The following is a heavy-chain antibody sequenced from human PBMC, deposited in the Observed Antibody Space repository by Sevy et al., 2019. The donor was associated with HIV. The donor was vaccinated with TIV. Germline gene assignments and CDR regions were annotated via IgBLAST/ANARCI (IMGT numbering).Heavy chain of an antibody. CDR3: ARERQLVLDY. V-gene: IGHV4-59*01. J-gene: IGHJ4*02. Sequence: SETLSLTCTVSGGSISSYYWSWIRQPPGKGLEWIGYIYYSGSTNYNPSLKSRVTISLDTSKNQFSLKLGSVTAADTAVYYCARERQLVLDYWGQGTLVTVSS. CDR1: GGSISSYY. D-gene: IGHD6-13*01. CDR2: IYYSGST.